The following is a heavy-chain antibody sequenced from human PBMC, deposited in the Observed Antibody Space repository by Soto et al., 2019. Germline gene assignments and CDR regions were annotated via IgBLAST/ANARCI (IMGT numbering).Heavy chain of an antibody. Sequence: SCAAAGFGVSTFSINWVRQAPGKGLEWLSSISSSGDYIYYADSVKGRFTISRDNAKNSVFLQMDSLRADDTALYFCARDSNNRQQGMVVWGPGTPVTV. CDR1: GFGVSTFS. V-gene: IGHV3-21*01. D-gene: IGHD4-4*01. CDR3: ARDSNNRQQGMVV. J-gene: IGHJ6*02. CDR2: ISSSGDYI.